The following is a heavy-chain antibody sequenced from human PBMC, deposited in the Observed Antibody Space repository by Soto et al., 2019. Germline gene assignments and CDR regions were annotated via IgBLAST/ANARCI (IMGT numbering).Heavy chain of an antibody. V-gene: IGHV5-51*01. CDR3: ARHAQTYYDILTGYSYYHYGMDV. D-gene: IGHD3-9*01. J-gene: IGHJ6*02. CDR1: GYSFTSYW. CDR2: IYPGDSDT. Sequence: PGESLKISCKGSGYSFTSYWIGWVRQMPGKGLEWMGIIYPGDSDTRYSPSFQGQVTISADKSISTAYLQWSSLKASDTAMYYCARHAQTYYDILTGYSYYHYGMDVRGQGTTVTVSS.